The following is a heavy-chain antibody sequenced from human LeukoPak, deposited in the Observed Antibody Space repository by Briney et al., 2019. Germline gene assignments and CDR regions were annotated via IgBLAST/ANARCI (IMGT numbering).Heavy chain of an antibody. CDR3: ARGGVWELLDY. Sequence: SETLSLTCTVSGGSISSYYWSWIRQPPGKGLEWIGYIYYSGSTNYNPSLKSRVTISVDTSKNQFSLKLSSVTAADTAVYYCARGGVWELLDYWGQGTLVTVSS. CDR2: IYYSGST. D-gene: IGHD1-26*01. CDR1: GGSISSYY. J-gene: IGHJ4*02. V-gene: IGHV4-59*08.